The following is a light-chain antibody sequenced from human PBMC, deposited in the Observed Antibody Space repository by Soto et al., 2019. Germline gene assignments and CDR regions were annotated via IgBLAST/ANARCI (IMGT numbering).Light chain of an antibody. CDR3: NPYGTPSTL. CDR2: DVN. J-gene: IGLJ3*02. V-gene: IGLV2-14*03. CDR1: SSDLGGYNY. Sequence: QSALTQPASVSGSPGQSITISCTGTSSDLGGYNYVCWYQQHPGKAPKLIIYDVNNRPSWISYRFSGSQSGNTASLTISELQADDECTYYCNPYGTPSTLFGGGTKLTVL.